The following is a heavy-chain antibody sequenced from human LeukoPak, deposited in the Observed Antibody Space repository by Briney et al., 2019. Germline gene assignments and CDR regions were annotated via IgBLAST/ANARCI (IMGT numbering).Heavy chain of an antibody. J-gene: IGHJ4*02. Sequence: GGSLRLSCAASGFTFSSYAMSWVRQAPGKGLEWVSAISGSGGSTYYADSVKGRFTISRDNSKNTLYLQMNSLRAEDTAVYYCAKAASVPYCSSTSCSHGTDYWGQGTLVTVSS. CDR3: AKAASVPYCSSTSCSHGTDY. CDR1: GFTFSSYA. V-gene: IGHV3-23*01. D-gene: IGHD2-2*01. CDR2: ISGSGGST.